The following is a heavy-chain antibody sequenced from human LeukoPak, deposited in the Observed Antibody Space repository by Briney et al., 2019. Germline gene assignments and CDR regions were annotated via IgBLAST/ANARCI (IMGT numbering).Heavy chain of an antibody. CDR1: GFTVITND. J-gene: IGHJ4*02. D-gene: IGHD1-14*01. CDR3: ARGVEPLAANTLAY. V-gene: IGHV3-53*01. CDR2: LYSDGNK. Sequence: PGGSLRLSCAASGFTVITNDMTWVRQAPGKGLECVSVLYSDGNKKYADSVQGRFTISRDNSKNTLYLEMNSLSPDDTAVYYCARGVEPLAANTLAYWGQGTLVTVSS.